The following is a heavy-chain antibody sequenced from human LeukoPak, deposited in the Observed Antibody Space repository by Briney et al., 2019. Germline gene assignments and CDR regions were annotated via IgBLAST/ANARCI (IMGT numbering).Heavy chain of an antibody. CDR1: GFTFSGSA. D-gene: IGHD4-17*01. Sequence: GGSLRLSCAASGFTFSGSAMHWVRQASGKGLEWVGRIRSKANSYATAYAASVKGRFTISRDNSKNSLYLQMNSLRAEDTALYYCAKDTVARRSWHYMDVWGKGTTVTVSS. J-gene: IGHJ6*03. CDR3: AKDTVARRSWHYMDV. CDR2: IRSKANSYAT. V-gene: IGHV3-73*01.